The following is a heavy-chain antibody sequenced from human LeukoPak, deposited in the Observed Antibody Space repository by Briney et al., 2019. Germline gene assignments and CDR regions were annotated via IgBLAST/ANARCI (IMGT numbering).Heavy chain of an antibody. Sequence: ASVKVSCKASGYTFTSYGISWVRPAPGQGLEWMGWISAYNGNTNYAQKFQGRVTMTRDTSISTAYMELSRLRSDDTAVYYCQLLRGEHAFDIWGQGTMVTVSS. J-gene: IGHJ3*02. CDR2: ISAYNGNT. CDR1: GYTFTSYG. V-gene: IGHV1-18*01. D-gene: IGHD2-2*01. CDR3: QLLRGEHAFDI.